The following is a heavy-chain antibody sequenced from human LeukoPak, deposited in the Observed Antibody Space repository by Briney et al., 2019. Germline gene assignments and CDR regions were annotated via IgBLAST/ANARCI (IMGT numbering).Heavy chain of an antibody. CDR2: ISYDGSNK. CDR3: AKDPTEYYYDSSGYYFDY. CDR1: GFTFSSYA. V-gene: IGHV3-30*04. J-gene: IGHJ4*02. D-gene: IGHD3-22*01. Sequence: PGRSLRLSCAASGFTFSSYAMHWVRQAPGKGLEWVAVISYDGSNKYHADSVKGRFTISRDNSKNTLYLQMTSLRAEDTAVYYCAKDPTEYYYDSSGYYFDYWGQGTLVTVSS.